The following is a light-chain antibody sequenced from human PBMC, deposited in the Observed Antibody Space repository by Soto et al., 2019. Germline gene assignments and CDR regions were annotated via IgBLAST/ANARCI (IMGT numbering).Light chain of an antibody. CDR2: GAS. J-gene: IGKJ2*01. V-gene: IGKV3-15*01. Sequence: EIVMTQLPPTLSVSPGERATLSCRASQSVNGNLAWYQQKPGQAPRLLIYGASTRATGIPARFSGSGSGTEFTLTISSLQSEDFAVYYCQQYNNWPPYTFGQGTKVDIK. CDR3: QQYNNWPPYT. CDR1: QSVNGN.